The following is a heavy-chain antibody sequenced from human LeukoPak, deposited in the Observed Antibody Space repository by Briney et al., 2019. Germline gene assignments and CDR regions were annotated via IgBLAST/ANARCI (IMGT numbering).Heavy chain of an antibody. J-gene: IGHJ4*02. CDR1: GFIFSDYY. V-gene: IGHV3-11*04. CDR3: ARGLGDYDGDY. D-gene: IGHD4-17*01. CDR2: ISNKGSSSTT. Sequence: GGSLRLSCAASGFIFSDYYMGWVRQAPGKGLEWVSYISNKGSSSTTYYADSVKGRFTISRDDAQNSLYLQMNSLRAEDTAVYYCARGLGDYDGDYWGQGTLVTVSS.